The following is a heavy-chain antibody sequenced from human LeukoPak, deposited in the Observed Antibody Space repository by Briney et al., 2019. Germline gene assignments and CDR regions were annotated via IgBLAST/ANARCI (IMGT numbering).Heavy chain of an antibody. J-gene: IGHJ4*02. V-gene: IGHV1-69*02. D-gene: IGHD5-18*01. CDR1: GGTFSSYT. CDR3: ALWPRGYSLIFDY. Sequence: SVMVSCKASGGTFSSYTISWVRQAPGQGLEWMGRIIPILGIANYAQKFQGRVTITADKSTSTAYMELSSLRSEDTAVYYCALWPRGYSLIFDYWGQGTLVTVSS. CDR2: IIPILGIA.